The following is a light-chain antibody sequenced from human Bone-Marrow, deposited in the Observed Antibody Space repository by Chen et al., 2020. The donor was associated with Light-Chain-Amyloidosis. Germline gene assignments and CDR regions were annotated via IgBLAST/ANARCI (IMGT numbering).Light chain of an antibody. J-gene: IGLJ1*01. Sequence: QSALTQPPSVSGSPGQSVTISCTGSSSDVGRYNRVSWFQQPPGAAPKLIISEVSDRPSDVPDRFSGSKSGNTASLPISGLQAEDEADYYCSSYTTSSTYVFGTGTKVTVL. CDR1: SSDVGRYNR. CDR2: EVS. CDR3: SSYTTSSTYV. V-gene: IGLV2-18*02.